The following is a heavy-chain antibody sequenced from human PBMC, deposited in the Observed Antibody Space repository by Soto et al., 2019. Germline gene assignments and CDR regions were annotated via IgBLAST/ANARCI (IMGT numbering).Heavy chain of an antibody. CDR1: GGTFGRNA. V-gene: IGHV1-69*01. J-gene: IGHJ3*01. Sequence: QVVLVQSVAEMKNPGSSVKVSCKASGGTFGRNAINWVRQAPGQGLEWMGGIIPMFGTANHAQKFRDRIMITADESTNTVYLEVNSLRSEDTAIYYCARPQGSGWRFNALDFWGQGTKVIVSS. CDR3: ARPQGSGWRFNALDF. D-gene: IGHD6-19*01. CDR2: IIPMFGTA.